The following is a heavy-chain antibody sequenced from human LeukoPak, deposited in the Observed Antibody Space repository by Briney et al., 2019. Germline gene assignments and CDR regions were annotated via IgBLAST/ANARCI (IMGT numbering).Heavy chain of an antibody. Sequence: PSDTLSLTCTVSGGSISSYYWSWIRQPPGKGLEWIGYIYYSGSTNYNPSLKSRVTISVDTSKNQFSLKLSSVTAADTAVYYCAREIHNYDILTGYLNWFDPWGQGTLVTVSS. V-gene: IGHV4-59*01. CDR3: AREIHNYDILTGYLNWFDP. J-gene: IGHJ5*02. CDR2: IYYSGST. CDR1: GGSISSYY. D-gene: IGHD3-9*01.